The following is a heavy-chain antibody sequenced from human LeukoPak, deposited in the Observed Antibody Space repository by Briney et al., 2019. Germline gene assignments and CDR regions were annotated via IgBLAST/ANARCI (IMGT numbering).Heavy chain of an antibody. J-gene: IGHJ6*02. D-gene: IGHD3-3*01. V-gene: IGHV4-39*01. CDR2: IYYSGST. Sequence: SETLSLTCTVSGGSISSSSYYWGWIRQPPGKGLEWIGSIYYSGSTYYNPSLKSRVTISVDTSKNQFSLKLSSVTAAGTAVYYCARHIYDFWSGYFYYYYGMDVWGQGTTVTVSS. CDR3: ARHIYDFWSGYFYYYYGMDV. CDR1: GGSISSSSYY.